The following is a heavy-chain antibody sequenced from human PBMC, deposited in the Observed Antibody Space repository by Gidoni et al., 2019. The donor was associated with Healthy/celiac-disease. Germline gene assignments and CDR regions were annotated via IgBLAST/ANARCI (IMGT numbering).Heavy chain of an antibody. CDR1: GFTFSSCR. Sequence: EVQLVESGGGLVQPGGSLSLPCAASGFTFSSCRLTRVRQAPGKGLEWVSYISSSSSTIYYADSVKGRFTISRDNAKNSLYLQMNSLRAEDTAVYYCASWHYCSGGSCSVLNWFDPWGQGTLVTVSS. D-gene: IGHD2-15*01. CDR3: ASWHYCSGGSCSVLNWFDP. V-gene: IGHV3-48*01. J-gene: IGHJ5*02. CDR2: ISSSSSTI.